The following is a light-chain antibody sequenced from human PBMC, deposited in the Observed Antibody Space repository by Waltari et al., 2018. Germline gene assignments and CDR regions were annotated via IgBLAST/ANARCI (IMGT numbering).Light chain of an antibody. CDR2: EVS. J-gene: IGLJ1*01. CDR3: SSYTSSSTLNV. V-gene: IGLV2-14*01. Sequence: QSALTQPASVSGSPGQSITISCTGTRSDVGGYNSVSWYQQHPGKAPKLMIYEVSNRPSGVSNRFSGSKSGNTASLTISGLQAEDEADYYCSSYTSSSTLNVFGTGTMVTVL. CDR1: RSDVGGYNS.